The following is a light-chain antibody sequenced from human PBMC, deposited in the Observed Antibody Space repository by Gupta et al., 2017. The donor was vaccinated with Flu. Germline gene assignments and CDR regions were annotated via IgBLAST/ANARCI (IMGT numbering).Light chain of an antibody. CDR1: SSNIGAQYD. Sequence: SVLTQPPSVSGAPGQTVSISCTGTSSNIGAQYDVHWYQQLPGTAPKLLIYGNNNRPSGVPDRFSGSKSGTSASLAITGLQADDEADYYCQSHDSSVSGLGFGGGTKLTVL. CDR2: GNN. CDR3: QSHDSSVSGLG. V-gene: IGLV1-40*01. J-gene: IGLJ3*02.